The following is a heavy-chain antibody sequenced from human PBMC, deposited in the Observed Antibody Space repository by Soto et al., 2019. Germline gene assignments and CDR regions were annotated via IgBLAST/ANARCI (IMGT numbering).Heavy chain of an antibody. D-gene: IGHD2-15*01. J-gene: IGHJ4*02. CDR1: GFRFSSYA. CDR2: IKHDGSET. CDR3: ARDFATHCSGSTCYPYAY. Sequence: GGSLRLSCAAPGFRFSSYAMSWVRQAPGQGPEWVANIKHDGSETYYADSVKGRFIISRDNAKNSLFLQMNTLRTEDTAVYYCARDFATHCSGSTCYPYAYWGQGALVTVSS. V-gene: IGHV3-7*03.